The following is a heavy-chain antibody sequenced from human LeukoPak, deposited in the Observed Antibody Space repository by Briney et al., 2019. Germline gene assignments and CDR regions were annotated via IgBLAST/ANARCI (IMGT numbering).Heavy chain of an antibody. D-gene: IGHD5-18*01. CDR1: GYTFTSYD. V-gene: IGHV1-8*01. Sequence: ASVKVSCKASGYTFTSYDINWVRQATGQGLEWMGWMNPNSGNTGYAQKFQGRVTMTRNTSISTAYMELSSLRSEDTAVYYCARTFVDTAMVLYYYYMDVWGKGTTVTISS. CDR3: ARTFVDTAMVLYYYYMDV. J-gene: IGHJ6*03. CDR2: MNPNSGNT.